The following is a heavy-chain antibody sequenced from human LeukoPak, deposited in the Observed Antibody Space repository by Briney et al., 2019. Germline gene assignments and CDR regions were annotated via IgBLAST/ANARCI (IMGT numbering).Heavy chain of an antibody. CDR2: ITSSGAYI. J-gene: IGHJ6*03. CDR1: GFTFNNYN. CDR3: ARDPYSGNYGNYYYYYMDV. D-gene: IGHD1-26*01. Sequence: AGGSLRLSCAASGFTFNNYNMNWVRQAPGKALEWVSSITSSGAYIFYADSVKGRFTISRDNAKDSLYLQMSSLGPEDTAVYYCARDPYSGNYGNYYYYYMDVWGKGTTVTISS. V-gene: IGHV3-21*01.